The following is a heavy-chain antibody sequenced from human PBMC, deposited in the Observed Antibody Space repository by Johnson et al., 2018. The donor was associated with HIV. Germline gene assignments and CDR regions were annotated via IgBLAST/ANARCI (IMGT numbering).Heavy chain of an antibody. J-gene: IGHJ3*02. CDR1: GFTFSNAW. V-gene: IGHV3-15*01. D-gene: IGHD3-10*01. CDR2: IKSKTDGGTT. Sequence: VQLVESGGGVVQAGRSLRLSCAASGFTFSNAWMSWVRQAPGKGLEWVGRIKSKTDGGTTDYAEPVKGRFTISRDDSKNTLYLQRNSLKTEDTAVYYCTTDLALAVIWFGELWDDAFDIWGQGKMVTVSS. CDR3: TTDLALAVIWFGELWDDAFDI.